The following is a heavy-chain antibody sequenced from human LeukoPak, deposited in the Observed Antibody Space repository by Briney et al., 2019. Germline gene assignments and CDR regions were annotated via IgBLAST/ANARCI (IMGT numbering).Heavy chain of an antibody. Sequence: ASVEVSCKASGATFSSYAISWVRQAPGQGLEWRGGIIPIFGTANYAQKFQGRVTITADESTSTAYMELSSLRSEDTAVYYCAREPPQRTIFSTREYYFDYWGQGTLVTVSS. CDR2: IIPIFGTA. CDR3: AREPPQRTIFSTREYYFDY. V-gene: IGHV1-69*13. CDR1: GATFSSYA. D-gene: IGHD3-9*01. J-gene: IGHJ4*02.